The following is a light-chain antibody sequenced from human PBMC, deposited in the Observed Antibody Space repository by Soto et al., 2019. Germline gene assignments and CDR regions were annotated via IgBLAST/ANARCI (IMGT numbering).Light chain of an antibody. V-gene: IGKV1-5*01. CDR3: QHYNIYSPWT. CDR1: QSTNHY. CDR2: DAS. Sequence: DIQMTQSPSSLSASVVARVTITCRASQSTNHYSAWYQQKPGKAPKLLIYDASSLQSGVPSRFSGSGSGTEFTLTISGLQPDDFATYYCQHYNIYSPWTFGQGTKVDIK. J-gene: IGKJ1*01.